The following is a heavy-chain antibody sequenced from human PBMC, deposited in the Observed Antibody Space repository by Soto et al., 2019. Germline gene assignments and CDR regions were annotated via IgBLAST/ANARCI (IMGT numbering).Heavy chain of an antibody. CDR3: ARVSGYDDGMDV. CDR1: GFIFSNYA. J-gene: IGHJ6*02. V-gene: IGHV3-30*04. D-gene: IGHD1-26*01. CDR2: ISHDGRNK. Sequence: GGSLRLSCVASGFIFSNYAMHWVRQAPGKGLEWVAVISHDGRNKYDADTVKGRFTIFRDNSKNTLYLQMSSLRAEDTAVYYCARVSGYDDGMDVWGQGTTVTVSS.